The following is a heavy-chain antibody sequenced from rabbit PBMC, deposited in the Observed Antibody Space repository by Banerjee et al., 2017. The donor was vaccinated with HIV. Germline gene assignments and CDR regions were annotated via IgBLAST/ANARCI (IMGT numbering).Heavy chain of an antibody. J-gene: IGHJ2*01. D-gene: IGHD8-1*01. CDR3: ARSSYYNTFAP. CDR2: IYAGSGST. Sequence: QEQLEESGGDLVKPGASLTLTCTASGFSFSSSYWICWVRQAPGKGLEWIACIYAGSGSTYYASWAKGRFTISKTSSTTVTLQMTSLTDADTATYFCARSSYYNTFAPWGPGTLVTVS. CDR1: GFSFSSSYW. V-gene: IGHV1S45*01.